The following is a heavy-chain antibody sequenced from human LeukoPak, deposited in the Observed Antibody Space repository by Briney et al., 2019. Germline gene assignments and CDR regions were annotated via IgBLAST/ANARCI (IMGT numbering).Heavy chain of an antibody. D-gene: IGHD3-3*01. CDR1: GYTFTSYD. Sequence: ASVKVSCKASGYTFTSYDINWVRQATGQGLEWMGWMNPNSGNTGYAQKFHGRVTITRNTSISTAYMELSSLRSEDTAVYYCARGSYYDFWSGYQNNWFDPWGQGTLVTVSS. V-gene: IGHV1-8*03. CDR3: ARGSYYDFWSGYQNNWFDP. CDR2: MNPNSGNT. J-gene: IGHJ5*02.